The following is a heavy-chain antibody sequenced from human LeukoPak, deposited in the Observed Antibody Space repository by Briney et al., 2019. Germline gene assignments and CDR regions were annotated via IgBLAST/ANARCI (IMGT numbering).Heavy chain of an antibody. CDR2: IYYNENS. CDR1: GDSFTDYY. CDR3: ARDGGLQSHFDF. D-gene: IGHD3-16*01. V-gene: IGHV4-59*01. J-gene: IGHJ4*02. Sequence: SETLSLTCNVIGDSFTDYYWNWIRQPPGKGLEWIGYIYYNENSNYSPSLKGRVTLSVDASRNQFSLHLASVTAADTAMYYCARDGGLQSHFDFWGQGILVTVAS.